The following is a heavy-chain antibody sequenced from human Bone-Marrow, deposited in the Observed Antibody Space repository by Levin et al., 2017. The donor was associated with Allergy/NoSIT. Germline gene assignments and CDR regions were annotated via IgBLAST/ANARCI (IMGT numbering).Heavy chain of an antibody. V-gene: IGHV3-11*03. D-gene: IGHD3-9*01. CDR1: GFTFSDYY. CDR2: ISGSSSYT. CDR3: ARIKWRLTGYYIDY. J-gene: IGHJ4*02. Sequence: TPGGSLRLSCAASGFTFSDYYMSWIRQAPGQGLEWLSYISGSSSYTNNADSVKGRFTISRDNTKNSLYLQMNSLRAEDTAVYYCARIKWRLTGYYIDYWGQGTLVTVSS.